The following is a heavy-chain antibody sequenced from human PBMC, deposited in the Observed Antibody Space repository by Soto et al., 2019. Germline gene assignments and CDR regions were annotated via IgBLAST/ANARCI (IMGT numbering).Heavy chain of an antibody. CDR2: IYHSGST. D-gene: IGHD2-21*01. J-gene: IGHJ6*02. CDR3: AFTPGRGYYYGMDV. Sequence: SETLSLTCAVSGGSISSGGYSWSWIRQPPGKGLEWIGYIYHSGSTYYNPSLKSRVTISVDRSKNQFSLQLNSVTPEDTAVYYCAFTPGRGYYYGMDVWGQGTTVTVSS. V-gene: IGHV4-30-2*01. CDR1: GGSISSGGYS.